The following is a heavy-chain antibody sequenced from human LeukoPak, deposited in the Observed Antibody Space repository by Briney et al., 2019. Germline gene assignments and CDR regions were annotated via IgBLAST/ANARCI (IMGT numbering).Heavy chain of an antibody. CDR1: GGSVSSGSYY. V-gene: IGHV4-61*01. CDR3: ARVIKGSLGYCSGGSCYPPPYFDY. J-gene: IGHJ4*02. CDR2: IYYSGST. Sequence: SETLSLTCTVSGGSVSSGSYYWSWIRQPPGKGLEWIGYIYYSGSTNYNPSLKSRVTISVDTSKNQFSLKLSSVTAADTAVYYCARVIKGSLGYCSGGSCYPPPYFDYWGQGTLVTVS. D-gene: IGHD2-15*01.